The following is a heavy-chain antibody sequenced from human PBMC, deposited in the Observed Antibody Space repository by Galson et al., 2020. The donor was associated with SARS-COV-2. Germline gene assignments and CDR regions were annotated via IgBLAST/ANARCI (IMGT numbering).Heavy chain of an antibody. Sequence: GGSLRLSCAASGFTFTSYWMHWVRQAPGKGLVWVSHINNDGTTTTYADSVKGRFTISRDNAKNTLYLQMNSLRVEDTAVYYCARGISYFGHGIDVGGQGTTVTVPS. CDR3: ARGISYFGHGIDV. D-gene: IGHD6-13*01. V-gene: IGHV3-74*01. J-gene: IGHJ6*02. CDR2: INNDGTTT. CDR1: GFTFTSYW.